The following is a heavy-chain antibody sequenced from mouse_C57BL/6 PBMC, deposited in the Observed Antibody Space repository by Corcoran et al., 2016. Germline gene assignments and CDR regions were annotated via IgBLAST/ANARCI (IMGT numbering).Heavy chain of an antibody. J-gene: IGHJ4*01. D-gene: IGHD2-5*01. CDR2: IYPGSGNT. CDR3: ARRGAYYSNYDAMDY. Sequence: QVQLKQSGAELVRPGASVKLSCKASGYTLTDYYINWVKQRPGQGLEWIARIYPGSGNTYYNEKFKGKATLTAEKSSSTAYMQLSSLTSEDSAVYFCARRGAYYSNYDAMDYWGQGTSVTVSS. CDR1: GYTLTDYY. V-gene: IGHV1-76*01.